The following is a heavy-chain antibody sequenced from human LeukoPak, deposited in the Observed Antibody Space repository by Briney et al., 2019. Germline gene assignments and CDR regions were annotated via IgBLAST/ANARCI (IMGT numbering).Heavy chain of an antibody. Sequence: GASVKVSCKASGYTFTSYGISWVRQAPGQGLEWMGWISAYNGNTNYAQKFQGRVTMTRDTSISAAYMELSRLRSDDTAVYYCARENRSSDRVCYYYYGMDVWGQGTTVTVSS. J-gene: IGHJ6*02. CDR3: ARENRSSDRVCYYYYGMDV. V-gene: IGHV1-18*01. CDR2: ISAYNGNT. D-gene: IGHD6-6*01. CDR1: GYTFTSYG.